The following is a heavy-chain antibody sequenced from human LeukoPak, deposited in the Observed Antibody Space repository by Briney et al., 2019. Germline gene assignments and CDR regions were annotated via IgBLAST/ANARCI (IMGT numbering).Heavy chain of an antibody. J-gene: IGHJ4*02. Sequence: GGSLRLSCAASGFSLSDYNMIWVRQAPGQGLEWISYIGPSVGAAYVSFYYAHSAKGRFTISRDNSKNTLYLQINSLRAEDTAVYYCAKTSETLYYDFWSGYPMAGYWGQGTLVTVSS. V-gene: IGHV3-23*01. CDR1: GFSLSDYN. CDR3: AKTSETLYYDFWSGYPMAGY. D-gene: IGHD3-3*01. CDR2: IGPSVGAA.